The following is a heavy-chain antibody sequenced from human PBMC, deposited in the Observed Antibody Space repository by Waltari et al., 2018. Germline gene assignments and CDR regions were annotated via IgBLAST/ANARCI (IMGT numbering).Heavy chain of an antibody. CDR3: ARRTVTEHFDY. J-gene: IGHJ4*02. CDR2: IYPGDSDT. D-gene: IGHD4-17*01. CDR1: GYSFTSCW. V-gene: IGHV5-51*01. Sequence: EVQLVQSGAEVKKPGESLKISCKGSGYSFTSCWLGWVRQMAGKGLEWIGIIYPGDSDTEYSPAFQGEVTIAADKSISTAYLQWSSLKASDTAMYYCARRTVTEHFDYWGQGTLVTVSS.